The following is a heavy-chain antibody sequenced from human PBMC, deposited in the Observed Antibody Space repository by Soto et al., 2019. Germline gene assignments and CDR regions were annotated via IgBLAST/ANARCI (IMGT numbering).Heavy chain of an antibody. CDR1: GGTFSSYA. V-gene: IGHV1-69*01. Sequence: QVQLVQSGAEVKKPGSSVKVSCKASGGTFSSYAISWVRQAPGQGLEWMGGIIPIFGTANYAQKFQGRVTITADESTSTAYMELSSLRSEDTAVYYCARDLIVDTFLTHYYYYGMDVWGQGTTVTVSS. D-gene: IGHD5-18*01. J-gene: IGHJ6*02. CDR2: IIPIFGTA. CDR3: ARDLIVDTFLTHYYYYGMDV.